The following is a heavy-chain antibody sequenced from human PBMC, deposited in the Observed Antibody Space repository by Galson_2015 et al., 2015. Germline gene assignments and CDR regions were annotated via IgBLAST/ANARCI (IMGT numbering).Heavy chain of an antibody. CDR3: AKDGAIGYGTQKGWHFEL. V-gene: IGHV3-23*01. CDR2: ISGSGGTT. J-gene: IGHJ2*01. Sequence: SLRLSCAASGFTFSSYAMNWVRQPPGKGLEWVSGISGSGGTTYYADSVKGRFTISRDNSKNTLYLQMNRLRAEDTAVYYCAKDGAIGYGTQKGWHFELWGRGTLVTVSS. CDR1: GFTFSSYA. D-gene: IGHD1-1*01.